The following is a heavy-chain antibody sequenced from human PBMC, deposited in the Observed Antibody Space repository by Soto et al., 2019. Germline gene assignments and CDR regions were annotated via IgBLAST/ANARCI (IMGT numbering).Heavy chain of an antibody. V-gene: IGHV1-69*13. J-gene: IGHJ6*02. CDR2: IIPIFGTA. CDR3: ARSYDFWSGYYGYYYYYGMDV. Sequence: ASVKVSCKASGGTFSSYAISWVRQAPGQGLEWMGGIIPIFGTANYAQKFQGRVTITADESTSTAYMELSSLRSEDTAVYYCARSYDFWSGYYGYYYYYGMDVWGQGPTVTVYS. CDR1: GGTFSSYA. D-gene: IGHD3-3*01.